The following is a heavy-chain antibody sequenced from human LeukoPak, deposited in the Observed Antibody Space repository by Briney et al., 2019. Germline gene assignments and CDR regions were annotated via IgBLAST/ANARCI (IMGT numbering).Heavy chain of an antibody. CDR1: GGSISSGGYY. CDR2: IYYSGST. CDR3: ARGMAAAETRARNYYMDV. J-gene: IGHJ6*03. D-gene: IGHD6-13*01. Sequence: SETLSLTCTVSGGSISSGGYYWSWIRQHPGKGLEWIGYIYYSGSTYYNPSLKSRVTISVDTSKNQFSLNLTSVTAADTAVYYCARGMAAAETRARNYYMDVWGEGTTVTVSS. V-gene: IGHV4-31*03.